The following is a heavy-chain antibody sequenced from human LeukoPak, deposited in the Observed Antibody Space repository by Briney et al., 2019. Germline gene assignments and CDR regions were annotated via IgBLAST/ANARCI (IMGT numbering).Heavy chain of an antibody. CDR3: ARERSYYDSVGFDY. CDR1: GYTFTSYG. J-gene: IGHJ4*02. Sequence: ASVKVSCKASGYTFTSYGLSWVRQAPGLGLEWMGWISAYNGNTNYAQKLQGRVTMTTDTSTSTAYMELNSLRAEDTAVYYCARERSYYDSVGFDYWGQGTLVTVSS. D-gene: IGHD3-22*01. CDR2: ISAYNGNT. V-gene: IGHV1-18*01.